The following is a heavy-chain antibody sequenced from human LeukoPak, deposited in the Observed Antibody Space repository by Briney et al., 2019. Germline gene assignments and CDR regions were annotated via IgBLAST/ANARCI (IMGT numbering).Heavy chain of an antibody. D-gene: IGHD2-8*01. V-gene: IGHV4-34*01. J-gene: IGHJ5*02. Sequence: SETLSLTCAVYGGSFSGYYWSWIRQPPGKGLEWIGEINHSGSTNYIPSLKSRVTISVDTSKNQFSLKLSSVTAADTAVYYCARGGDCTNGVCHNWFDPWGQGTLVTVSS. CDR1: GGSFSGYY. CDR3: ARGGDCTNGVCHNWFDP. CDR2: INHSGST.